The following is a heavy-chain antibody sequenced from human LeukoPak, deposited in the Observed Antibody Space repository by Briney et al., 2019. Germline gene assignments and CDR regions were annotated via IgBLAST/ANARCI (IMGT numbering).Heavy chain of an antibody. CDR1: GFTFSSYA. CDR2: ISGSGGST. D-gene: IGHD2-15*01. Sequence: GGSLRLSCAASGFTFSSYAMSWVRQAPGKGLEWVSAISGSGGSTYYADSVKGRFTISRDNSKNTLYLQMNSLRAEDTAVYYCANSFASFEWWSPLDYWGQGTLVTVSS. J-gene: IGHJ4*02. V-gene: IGHV3-23*01. CDR3: ANSFASFEWWSPLDY.